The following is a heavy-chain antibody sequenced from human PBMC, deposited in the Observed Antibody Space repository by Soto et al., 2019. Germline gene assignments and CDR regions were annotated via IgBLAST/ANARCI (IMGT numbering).Heavy chain of an antibody. V-gene: IGHV3-30-3*01. CDR1: GFIFSSYA. CDR3: EKGIPGYYYGMDV. CDR2: ISYDGAKK. Sequence: PGGSLRLSCAASGFIFSSYAMHWVRQAPGKGLEWVALISYDGAKKDHADSVKGRFSVFRDNSKNTLYLQMNSLRPEDTAVYYCEKGIPGYYYGMDVWGQGTTVTVSS. D-gene: IGHD2-2*02. J-gene: IGHJ6*02.